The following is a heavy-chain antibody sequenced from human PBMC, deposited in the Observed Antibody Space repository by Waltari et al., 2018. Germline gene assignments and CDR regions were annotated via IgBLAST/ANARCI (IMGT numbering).Heavy chain of an antibody. V-gene: IGHV1-18*01. Sequence: QVQLVQSGAEVKKPGASVKVSCKASGYTFTSYGISWVRQAPGQGLEWMGWISAYNGNTNYAQKLQGIVTISVDTSKNQFSLKLSSVTAADTAVYYCARLEPDGMDVWGQGTTVTVSS. CDR1: GYTFTSYG. CDR3: ARLEPDGMDV. J-gene: IGHJ6*02. CDR2: ISAYNGNT.